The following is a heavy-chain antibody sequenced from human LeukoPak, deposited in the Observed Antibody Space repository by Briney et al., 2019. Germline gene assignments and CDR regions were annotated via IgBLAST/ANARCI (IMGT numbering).Heavy chain of an antibody. CDR1: GFTFRTYG. J-gene: IGHJ4*02. CDR3: AKGGQGYCSGGSCFVY. Sequence: GGSLRLSCAASGFTFRTYGMYWVRQAPGKGLEGVAVISYDGSNKYYADSAKGRFTISRDNSKNTLYLQMNSLRAEDTAVYYCAKGGQGYCSGGSCFVYWGQGTLVTVSS. CDR2: ISYDGSNK. D-gene: IGHD2-15*01. V-gene: IGHV3-30*18.